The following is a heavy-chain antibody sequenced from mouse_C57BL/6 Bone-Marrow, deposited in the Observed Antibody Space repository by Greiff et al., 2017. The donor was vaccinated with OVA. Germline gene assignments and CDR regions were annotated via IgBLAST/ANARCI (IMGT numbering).Heavy chain of an antibody. Sequence: EVQVVESGGDLVKPGGSLKLSCAASGFTFSSYGMSWVRQTPDKRLEWVATISSGGSYTYYPDSVKGRFTISRDNAKNTLYLQMSSLKSEDTAMYYCARRGVVATGYFDYWGQGTTLTVSS. V-gene: IGHV5-6*01. CDR2: ISSGGSYT. J-gene: IGHJ2*01. CDR1: GFTFSSYG. D-gene: IGHD1-1*01. CDR3: ARRGVVATGYFDY.